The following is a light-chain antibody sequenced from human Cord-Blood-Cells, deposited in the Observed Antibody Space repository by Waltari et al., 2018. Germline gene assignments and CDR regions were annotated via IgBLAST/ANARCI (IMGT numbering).Light chain of an antibody. J-gene: IGKJ3*01. V-gene: IGKV3-20*01. Sequence: ESVLTQSPGTLSLSPGERATLPFRASQSVSSSYLAWYQQKPGQAPRLLIYGASSRATVIPDRFSGCGSGTDFTLTISRLEPEDFAVYYCQQYGSSPFTFGPGTKVDIK. CDR2: GAS. CDR3: QQYGSSPFT. CDR1: QSVSSSY.